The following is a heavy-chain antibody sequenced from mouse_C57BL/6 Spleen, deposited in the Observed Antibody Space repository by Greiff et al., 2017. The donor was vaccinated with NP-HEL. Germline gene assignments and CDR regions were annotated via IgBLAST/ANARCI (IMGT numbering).Heavy chain of an antibody. V-gene: IGHV5-4*01. CDR3: ARDTPHY. J-gene: IGHJ4*01. CDR2: ISDGGSYT. Sequence: EVQLVESGGGLVKPGGSLKLSCAASGFTFSSYAMSWVRQTPEKRLEWVATISDGGSYTYYPDNVKGRFTISRDNAKNNLYLQMSHLKSEDTAMYYCARDTPHYWGQGTSVTVSS. CDR1: GFTFSSYA. D-gene: IGHD6-1*01.